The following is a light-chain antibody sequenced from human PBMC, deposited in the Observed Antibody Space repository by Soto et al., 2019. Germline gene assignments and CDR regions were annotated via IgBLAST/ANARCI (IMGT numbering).Light chain of an antibody. J-gene: IGLJ1*01. Sequence: SVLTQPRSVSRSPGQSVTISCTGTSSDVGGYDYVSWYQQHPGKAPKLMIYGVTKRPSGVPDRFSGSKSGNTASLTISGLQAEDESDYYCCSHGGRHSYVFGTGTKVTVL. V-gene: IGLV2-11*01. CDR2: GVT. CDR3: CSHGGRHSYV. CDR1: SSDVGGYDY.